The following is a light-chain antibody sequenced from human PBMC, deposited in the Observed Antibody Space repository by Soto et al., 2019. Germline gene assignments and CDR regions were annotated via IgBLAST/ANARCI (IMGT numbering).Light chain of an antibody. V-gene: IGLV2-23*01. CDR3: CSYAGSSTPSVG. Sequence: QSALTQPASVSGSPGQSSPISCTGTRSDVGSYNLVSWYQQHPGKAPKLMIYEGSKRPSGVSNRFSGSKSGNKASLTISGLQAEDEADYYCCSYAGSSTPSVGFGGGTKLTVL. CDR2: EGS. CDR1: RSDVGSYNL. J-gene: IGLJ2*01.